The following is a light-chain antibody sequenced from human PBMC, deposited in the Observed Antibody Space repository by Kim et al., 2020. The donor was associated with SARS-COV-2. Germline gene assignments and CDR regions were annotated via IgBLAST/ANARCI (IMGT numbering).Light chain of an antibody. CDR1: QSVTTY. V-gene: IGKV3-11*01. CDR3: QNRGNSPRT. J-gene: IGKJ4*02. CDR2: DAS. Sequence: EIVLTQSPATLSLSPGERATLSCRASQSVTTYLAWYQQKPGQAPRLLIYDASNRATGIPARFSGSGSGTDFTLTISSLEPEDFALYYCQNRGNSPRTFGGGTKVGIK.